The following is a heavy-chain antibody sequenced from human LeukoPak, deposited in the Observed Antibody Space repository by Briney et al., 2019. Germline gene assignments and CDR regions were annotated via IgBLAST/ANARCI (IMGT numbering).Heavy chain of an antibody. CDR1: GYTFTGYY. V-gene: IGHV1-2*02. Sequence: ASVKVSCKASGYTFTGYYMHWVRQAPGQGLEWMGWINPNSGGTNYAQKFQGRVTMTRDTSISTAYMELSRLRSDDTAVYYCARDLTMVRGVRIIAVAGTTWGNHFDYWGQGTLVTVSS. J-gene: IGHJ4*02. CDR2: INPNSGGT. CDR3: ARDLTMVRGVRIIAVAGTTWGNHFDY. D-gene: IGHD3-10*01.